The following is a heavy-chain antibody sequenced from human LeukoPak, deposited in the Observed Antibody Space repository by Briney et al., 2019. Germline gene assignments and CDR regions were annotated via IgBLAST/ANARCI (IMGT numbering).Heavy chain of an antibody. J-gene: IGHJ4*02. V-gene: IGHV4-39*01. Sequence: SETLSLTCTVSGGSISSSSYYWGWIRQPPGKGLEWIGSIYYSGSTYYNPPLKSRVTISGDTPKNQFSLQLSSVTAADTAVYYCARYDSGEFDYWGQGTLVIVSS. CDR3: ARYDSGEFDY. CDR1: GGSISSSSYY. D-gene: IGHD3-10*01. CDR2: IYYSGST.